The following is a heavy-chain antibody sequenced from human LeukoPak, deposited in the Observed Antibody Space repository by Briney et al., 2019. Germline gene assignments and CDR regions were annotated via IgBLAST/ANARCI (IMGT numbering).Heavy chain of an antibody. V-gene: IGHV3-48*01. CDR3: ARDLEGSGSFYRPSYDY. CDR2: ISSSRTT. D-gene: IGHD3-10*01. J-gene: IGHJ4*02. Sequence: GGSLRLSCAASGFTFSSYAMHWVRQAPGEGLEWVSYISSSRTTSYADSVKGRLTISRDNAKNSLYLQMNSLRAEDTAVYYCARDLEGSGSFYRPSYDYWGQGTLVTVSS. CDR1: GFTFSSYA.